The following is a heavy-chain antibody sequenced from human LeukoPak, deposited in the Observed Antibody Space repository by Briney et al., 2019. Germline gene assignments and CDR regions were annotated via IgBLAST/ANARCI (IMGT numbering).Heavy chain of an antibody. CDR1: GDSIGSGSYY. V-gene: IGHV4-61*09. CDR2: IYTSGTT. J-gene: IGHJ3*02. D-gene: IGHD5-24*01. CDR3: ARDGYINDAFDI. Sequence: SQTLSLACTVSGDSIGSGSYYWTWIRQPAGEGLEWIGHIYTSGTTKYNPSLQSRVTISLDTSKNQFSLDLNSITAADTAVYYCARDGYINDAFDIWGQGTMVIVSS.